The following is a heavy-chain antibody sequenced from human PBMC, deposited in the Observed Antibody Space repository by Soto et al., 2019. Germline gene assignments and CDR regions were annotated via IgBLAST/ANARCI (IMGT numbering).Heavy chain of an antibody. D-gene: IGHD6-19*01. V-gene: IGHV1-18*01. CDR3: AREWDNTSAPSSGWYVDF. Sequence: QVQLVQSGAEVKKPGASVKVSCKASGYTFSSYGISWVRQAPGQGVEWMGWISGYSALTYYAQEFQGRVTITTDTSTNTVSMALRSLRSDDTAVYYCAREWDNTSAPSSGWYVDFWGQGTLVTVSS. CDR2: ISGYSALT. J-gene: IGHJ4*02. CDR1: GYTFSSYG.